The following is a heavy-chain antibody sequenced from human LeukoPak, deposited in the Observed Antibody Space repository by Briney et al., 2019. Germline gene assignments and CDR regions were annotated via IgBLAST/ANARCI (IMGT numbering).Heavy chain of an antibody. CDR1: GFTFSSYG. CDR3: ARVYYDSSGQPGDY. Sequence: GGSLRLSCAASGFTFSSYGMHWVRQAPGKGLEWVAVISYDGSNKYYADSVKGRFTISRDNSKNTLYLQMNSLRAEDTAVYYCARVYYDSSGQPGDYWGQGTLVTVSS. V-gene: IGHV3-30*03. J-gene: IGHJ4*02. CDR2: ISYDGSNK. D-gene: IGHD3-22*01.